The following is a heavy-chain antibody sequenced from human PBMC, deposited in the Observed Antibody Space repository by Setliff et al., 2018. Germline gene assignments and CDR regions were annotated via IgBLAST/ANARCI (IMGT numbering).Heavy chain of an antibody. CDR3: AREAKRNVVVVVAATPVY. CDR1: GYTFTSYY. Sequence: ASVKVSCKASGYTFTSYYMHWVRQAPGQGLEWMGIINTSGGSTSYAQKFQGRVTMTRDTSTSTVYMELSSLRSEDTAVYYCAREAKRNVVVVVAATPVYWGQGTLVTASS. D-gene: IGHD2-15*01. J-gene: IGHJ4*02. CDR2: INTSGGST. V-gene: IGHV1-46*01.